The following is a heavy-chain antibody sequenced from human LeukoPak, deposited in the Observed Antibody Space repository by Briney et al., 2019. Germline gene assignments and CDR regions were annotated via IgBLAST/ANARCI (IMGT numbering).Heavy chain of an antibody. D-gene: IGHD2-15*01. Sequence: SGPALVKPTQTLTLTCTFSGFSLSTSGMCVSWIRQPPGKALGWLARIDWDDDKYYSTSLKTRLTISKDTSKNQVVLTMTNMDPVDKAPYYCARIRGVAGLGFDPWGQGTLVTVSS. J-gene: IGHJ5*02. CDR3: ARIRGVAGLGFDP. V-gene: IGHV2-70*11. CDR2: IDWDDDK. CDR1: GFSLSTSGMC.